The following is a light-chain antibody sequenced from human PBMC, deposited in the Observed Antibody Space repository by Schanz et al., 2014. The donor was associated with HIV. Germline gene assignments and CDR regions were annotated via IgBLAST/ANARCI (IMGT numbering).Light chain of an antibody. CDR2: QAS. CDR3: HQYADSSWS. CDR1: QNIGNW. J-gene: IGKJ1*01. Sequence: DIQMTQSPSTLSASVGDRVTITCRASQNIGNWLAWYQQKPGKAPNLLIYQASVLKTGVPSRFSGSRSGTEFTLTISSLQPDDSATYYCHQYADSSWSFGLGTKVETK. V-gene: IGKV1-5*03.